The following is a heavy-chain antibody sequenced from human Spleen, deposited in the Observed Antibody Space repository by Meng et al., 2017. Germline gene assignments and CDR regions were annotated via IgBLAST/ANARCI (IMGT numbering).Heavy chain of an antibody. Sequence: GESLKISCAASGFSFSSYAMSWVRHAPGKGLEWVSALSGGGFTTYYADSVKGRFAISRHNSKSSLFLHMYSLRAEDTALYYCATSSAAAGNDWGQGTLVTVSS. CDR2: LSGGGFTT. D-gene: IGHD6-13*01. V-gene: IGHV3-23*01. CDR3: ATSSAAAGND. CDR1: GFSFSSYA. J-gene: IGHJ4*02.